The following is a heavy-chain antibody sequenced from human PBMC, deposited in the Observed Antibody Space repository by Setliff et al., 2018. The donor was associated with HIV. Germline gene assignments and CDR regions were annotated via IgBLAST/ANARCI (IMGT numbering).Heavy chain of an antibody. CDR2: VYYTGTT. CDR3: ARIFGFTTASYARGNDY. Sequence: PSETLSLTCTVSGGSISSITHYWGWFRQPPGKGLECIGTVYYTGTTYYNSSLESRVTIPVDTSRNQFSLKLYSVTAADTAVYYCARIFGFTTASYARGNDYWGRGTLVTVSS. J-gene: IGHJ4*02. V-gene: IGHV4-39*01. D-gene: IGHD3-16*01. CDR1: GGSISSITHY.